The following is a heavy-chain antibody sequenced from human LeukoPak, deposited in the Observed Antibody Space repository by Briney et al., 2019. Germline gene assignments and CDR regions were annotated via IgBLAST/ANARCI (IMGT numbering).Heavy chain of an antibody. CDR2: IYYSGST. Sequence: PSETLSLTCTVSGGSISNYYWSWIRQPPGKGLEWIGYIYYSGSTNYNPSLKSRVTISVDTSKNQFSLRLSSVTAADTAVYYCASITMIRGSAFDIWGQGTMVTVSS. CDR3: ASITMIRGSAFDI. D-gene: IGHD3-10*01. J-gene: IGHJ3*02. CDR1: GGSISNYY. V-gene: IGHV4-59*01.